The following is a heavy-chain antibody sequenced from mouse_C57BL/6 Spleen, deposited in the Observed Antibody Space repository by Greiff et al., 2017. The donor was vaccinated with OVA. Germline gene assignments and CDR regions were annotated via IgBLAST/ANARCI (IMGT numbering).Heavy chain of an antibody. V-gene: IGHV5-17*01. CDR2: SSSGSSTI. CDR1: GFTFSDYG. J-gene: IGHJ1*03. D-gene: IGHD2-2*01. Sequence: EVKVVESGGGLVKPGGSLKLSCAASGFTFSDYGMHWVRQAPEKGLEWVAYSSSGSSTIYYADTVKGRFTISRDNAKNTLFLQMTSLRSEDTAMYYCARPGYGWYFDVWGTGTTVTVSS. CDR3: ARPGYGWYFDV.